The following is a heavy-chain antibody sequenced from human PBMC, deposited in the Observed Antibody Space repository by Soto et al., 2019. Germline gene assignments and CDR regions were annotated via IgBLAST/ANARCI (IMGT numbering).Heavy chain of an antibody. V-gene: IGHV1-69*12. Sequence: QVQLVQSGAEVTKPGSSVKVSCKASGGTFSSYAISWVRQAPGQGLEWMGGSIPIFGTANYAQKFPGRVTITADASTSTAYMELSSLGSEDTAVYYWATPPAYCGGDCSPGYWGQGTLVTVSS. CDR2: SIPIFGTA. CDR1: GGTFSSYA. CDR3: ATPPAYCGGDCSPGY. J-gene: IGHJ4*02. D-gene: IGHD2-21*02.